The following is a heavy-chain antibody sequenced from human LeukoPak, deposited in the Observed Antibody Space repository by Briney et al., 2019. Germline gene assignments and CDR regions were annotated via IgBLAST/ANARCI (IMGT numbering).Heavy chain of an antibody. V-gene: IGHV1-18*01. CDR1: GYTFTSYG. D-gene: IGHD5-12*01. J-gene: IGHJ4*02. CDR3: AREGRYSGYDFAD. Sequence: ASVKVSCKASGYTFTSYGISWVRQAPGQGLEWMGWISAYNGNTNYAQKLQGRVTMTRDMSTSTVYMELSSLRSEDTAVYYCAREGRYSGYDFADWGQGTLVTVSS. CDR2: ISAYNGNT.